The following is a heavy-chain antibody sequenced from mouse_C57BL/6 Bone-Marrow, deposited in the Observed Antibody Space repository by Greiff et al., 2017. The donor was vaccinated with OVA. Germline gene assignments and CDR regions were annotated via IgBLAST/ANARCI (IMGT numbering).Heavy chain of an antibody. J-gene: IGHJ4*01. CDR3: ARRGYGNYNYAMDY. D-gene: IGHD2-10*02. V-gene: IGHV1-18*01. CDR2: INPNNGGT. Sequence: VQLQQSGPELVKPGASVKIPCKASGYTFTDYNMDWVKQSHGKSLEWIGDINPNNGGTIYNQKFKGKATLTVDKSSSTAYMELRSLTSEDTAVYYCARRGYGNYNYAMDYWGKGTSVTVSS. CDR1: GYTFTDYN.